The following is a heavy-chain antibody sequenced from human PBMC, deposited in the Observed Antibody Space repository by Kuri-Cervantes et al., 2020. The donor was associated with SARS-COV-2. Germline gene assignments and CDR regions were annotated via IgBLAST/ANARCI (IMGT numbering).Heavy chain of an antibody. D-gene: IGHD6-19*01. CDR3: ARKVRSSGSPCGMGV. Sequence: GGSLRLSCAASGFTFSSYEMNWVRQAPGKGLEWVSSISSSSSYIYYADSVKGRFTISRDNAKNSLYLQMNSLRAEDTAVYYCARKVRSSGSPCGMGVWGQGTTVTVSS. CDR1: GFTFSSYE. CDR2: ISSSSSYI. J-gene: IGHJ6*02. V-gene: IGHV3-21*01.